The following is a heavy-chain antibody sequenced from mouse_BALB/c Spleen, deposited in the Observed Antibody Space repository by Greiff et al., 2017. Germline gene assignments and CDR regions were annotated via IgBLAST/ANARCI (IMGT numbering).Heavy chain of an antibody. CDR2: ILPGSGST. CDR1: GYTFSSYW. Sequence: VQLQQSGAELMKPGASVKISCKATGYTFSSYWIEWVKQRPGHGLEWIGEILPGSGSTNYNEKFKGKATFTADTSSSTAYMQLSSLTSEDSAVYYWARGGVRGYYFDYWGQGTTLTVSS. J-gene: IGHJ2*01. V-gene: IGHV1-9*01. CDR3: ARGGVRGYYFDY. D-gene: IGHD2-14*01.